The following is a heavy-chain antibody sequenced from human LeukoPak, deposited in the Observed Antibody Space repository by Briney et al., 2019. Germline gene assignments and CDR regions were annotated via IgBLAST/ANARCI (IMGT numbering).Heavy chain of an antibody. V-gene: IGHV4-39*01. CDR2: HSHSGSA. CDR1: GASINSDTYY. J-gene: IGHJ4*02. Sequence: SETLSLTCTVSGASINSDTYYWGWIRQPPGKGLEWIGTHSHSGSAYYNPALKSRVTISVDTSKNQFSLKLSSVTAADTAVYYCARHRSGWLRSSFDYWGQGTPVTVSS. D-gene: IGHD5-12*01. CDR3: ARHRSGWLRSSFDY.